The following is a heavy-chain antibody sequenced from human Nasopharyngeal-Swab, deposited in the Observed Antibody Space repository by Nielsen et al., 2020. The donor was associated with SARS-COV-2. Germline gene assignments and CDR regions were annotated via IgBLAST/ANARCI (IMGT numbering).Heavy chain of an antibody. CDR2: IYYSGST. J-gene: IGHJ4*02. V-gene: IGHV4-39*02. CDR1: GGSISSSSYY. CDR3: AREGNVLLWFGEYRGVDY. D-gene: IGHD3-10*01. Sequence: SETLSLTCTVSGGSISSSSYYWGWIRQPPGKGLEWIGSIYYSGSTYYNPSLKSRVTISVDTSKNQFSLKLSSVTAADTAVYYCAREGNVLLWFGEYRGVDYWGQGTLATVSS.